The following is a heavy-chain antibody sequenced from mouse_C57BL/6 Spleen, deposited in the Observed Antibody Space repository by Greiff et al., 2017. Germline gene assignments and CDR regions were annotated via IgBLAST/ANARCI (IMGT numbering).Heavy chain of an antibody. CDR3: ARYSPYGSSSYWYFDV. CDR2: INPYNGGT. D-gene: IGHD1-1*01. Sequence: EVQLQQSGPVLVKPGASVKMSCKASGYTFTDYYMNWVKQSHGKSLEWIGVINPYNGGTSYNQKFKGKATLTVDKSSSTAYMELNSLTSEDSAVYYCARYSPYGSSSYWYFDVWGTGTTVTVSS. V-gene: IGHV1-19*01. J-gene: IGHJ1*03. CDR1: GYTFTDYY.